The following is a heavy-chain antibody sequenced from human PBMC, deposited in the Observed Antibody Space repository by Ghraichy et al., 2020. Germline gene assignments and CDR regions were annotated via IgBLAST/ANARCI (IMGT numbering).Heavy chain of an antibody. V-gene: IGHV3-48*03. J-gene: IGHJ6*02. CDR3: ARDYDVWSGYGYYYGMDV. CDR2: ISSSGSTI. Sequence: GGSLRLSCAASGFTFSSYEMNWVRQAPGKGLEWVSYISSSGSTIYYADSVKGRFTISRDNAKNSLYLQMNSLRAEDTAVYYCARDYDVWSGYGYYYGMDVWGQGTTVTVSS. D-gene: IGHD3-3*01. CDR1: GFTFSSYE.